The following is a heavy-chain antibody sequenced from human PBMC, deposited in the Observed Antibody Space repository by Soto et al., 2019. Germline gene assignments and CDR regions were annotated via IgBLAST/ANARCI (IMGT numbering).Heavy chain of an antibody. CDR1: GGSISSGDYY. CDR3: ARVNGGAFDI. CDR2: IYYSGST. Sequence: SETLSLTCTVSGGSISSGDYYWSWIRQPPGKGLEWIGYIYYSGSTYYNPSLKSRVTISVDTSKNQFSLKLSSMTAADTAVYYCARVNGGAFDIWGQGTMVTVSS. V-gene: IGHV4-30-4*01. J-gene: IGHJ3*02. D-gene: IGHD4-17*01.